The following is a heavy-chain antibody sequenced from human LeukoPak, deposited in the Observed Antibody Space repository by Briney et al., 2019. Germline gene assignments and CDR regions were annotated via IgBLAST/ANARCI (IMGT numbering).Heavy chain of an antibody. D-gene: IGHD1-26*01. V-gene: IGHV1-2*02. CDR2: INPNSGGT. CDR3: ARDLGSYYDYFDY. CDR1: GYTFTGYY. Sequence: ASVKVSCKASGYTFTGYYMHWVRQAPGLGLEWMGWINPNSGGTNYAQKFQGRVTMIRDTSISTAYMELSRLRSDDTAVYYCARDLGSYYDYFDYWGQGTLVTVSS. J-gene: IGHJ4*02.